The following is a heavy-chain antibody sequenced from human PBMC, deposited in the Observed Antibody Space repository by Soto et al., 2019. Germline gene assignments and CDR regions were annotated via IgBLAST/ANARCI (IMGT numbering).Heavy chain of an antibody. CDR2: IIPIFGTA. Sequence: ASVKVSCKASGGTFSSYAISWVRQAPGQGLEWMGGIIPIFGTANYAQKFQGRVTITADESTSTAYMELSSLRSEDTAVYYCARLDGGYCSGGSCSSHRVDYWGQGTLVTVSS. D-gene: IGHD2-15*01. J-gene: IGHJ4*02. CDR1: GGTFSSYA. V-gene: IGHV1-69*13. CDR3: ARLDGGYCSGGSCSSHRVDY.